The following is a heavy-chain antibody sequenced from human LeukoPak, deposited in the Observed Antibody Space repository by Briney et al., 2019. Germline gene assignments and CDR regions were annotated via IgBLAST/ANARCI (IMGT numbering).Heavy chain of an antibody. Sequence: GGSLRLSCAASGFTFRSYEMDWVRQAPGKGLEWVSYISSSGSTIYYADSVKGRFTISRDNAKNSLYLQMNSLRAEDTAVYYCARNYDFWSGSHPFDYWGQGTLVTVSS. CDR2: ISSSGSTI. J-gene: IGHJ4*02. D-gene: IGHD3-3*01. CDR1: GFTFRSYE. CDR3: ARNYDFWSGSHPFDY. V-gene: IGHV3-48*03.